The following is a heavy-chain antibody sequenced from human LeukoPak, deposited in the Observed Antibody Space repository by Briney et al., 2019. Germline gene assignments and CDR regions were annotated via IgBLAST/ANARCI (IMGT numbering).Heavy chain of an antibody. CDR2: ISAYNGNT. CDR1: GYTFSSYG. CDR3: ARFQSITMVRGAIISAGYFGYFDY. J-gene: IGHJ4*02. V-gene: IGHV1-18*01. Sequence: ASVKVSCKAAGYTFSSYGISWVGQAPGQGLEWMGWISAYNGNTNYAQKLQGRVTMTTDTSTSTAYMELRSLRSDDTAVYYCARFQSITMVRGAIISAGYFGYFDYWGQGTLVTVSS. D-gene: IGHD3-10*01.